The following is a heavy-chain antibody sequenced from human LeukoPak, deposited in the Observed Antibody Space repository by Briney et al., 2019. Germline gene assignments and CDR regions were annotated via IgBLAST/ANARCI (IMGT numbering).Heavy chain of an antibody. D-gene: IGHD2-2*03. CDR2: INQDGSEK. CDR1: GFTSVNYW. V-gene: IGHV3-7*05. CDR3: AKRKGNTMDSLIDY. Sequence: GGSLRLSCAVSGFTSVNYWMHWVRQAPGRGLECVANINQDGSEKNYVDSVKGRFTISRDNAKNSLYLQMNSLRAEDTAIYYCAKRKGNTMDSLIDYWGQGTLVTVSS. J-gene: IGHJ4*02.